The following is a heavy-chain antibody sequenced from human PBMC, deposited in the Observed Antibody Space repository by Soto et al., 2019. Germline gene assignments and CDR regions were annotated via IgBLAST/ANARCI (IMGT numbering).Heavy chain of an antibody. Sequence: GGWRRRSCAAAGCIFSGYGMSWGRQAPGKGLECVANIKDDGSEKYDVDSVKGRFTISRDNAKNSLYLQMNSLRAEDTAVYYCARDRGTKYWIDYWGQGT. CDR2: IKDDGSEK. CDR1: GCIFSGYG. V-gene: IGHV3-7*01. D-gene: IGHD1-1*01. J-gene: IGHJ4*02. CDR3: ARDRGTKYWIDY.